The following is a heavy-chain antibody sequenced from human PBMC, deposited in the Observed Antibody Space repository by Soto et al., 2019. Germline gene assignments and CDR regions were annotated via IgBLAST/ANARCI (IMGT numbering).Heavy chain of an antibody. CDR2: INHSGST. D-gene: IGHD5-18*01. Sequence: TLSLTCAVYGGSFSGYYWGWIRQPPGKGLEWIGEINHSGSTNYNPSLKSRVTISVDTSKNQFSLKLSSVTAADTAVYYCAREAGYSYGHAFDYWGQGTLVTVSS. CDR1: GGSFSGYY. CDR3: AREAGYSYGHAFDY. V-gene: IGHV4-34*01. J-gene: IGHJ4*02.